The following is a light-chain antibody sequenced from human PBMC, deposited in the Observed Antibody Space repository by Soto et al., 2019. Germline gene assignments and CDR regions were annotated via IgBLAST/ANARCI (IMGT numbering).Light chain of an antibody. J-gene: IGKJ1*01. V-gene: IGKV1-5*01. CDR1: QSISSW. Sequence: DIQMTQSPSTLSASVGDRVTITCRASQSISSWLAWYQQKPGKAPKLLIYDASTLESGVPSRFTGRGSGTEFTLTSSSLQPEDFATYYCQQYKSYSRMFGQGTKVEIK. CDR3: QQYKSYSRM. CDR2: DAS.